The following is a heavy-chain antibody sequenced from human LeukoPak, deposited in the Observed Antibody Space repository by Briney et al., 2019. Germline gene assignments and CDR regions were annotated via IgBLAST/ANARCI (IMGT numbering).Heavy chain of an antibody. J-gene: IGHJ6*03. Sequence: QTGGSLRLSCAASGLTVSSNCMSWVRQAPGTGLEWVPAISGSGDSTSYADSVKGRFTIFRDNSKNTLYLQMNSLRAEDTAVYFCAKLQTYWVYYMDVWGKGTTVTVSS. CDR2: ISGSGDST. V-gene: IGHV3-23*01. CDR3: AKLQTYWVYYMDV. CDR1: GLTVSSNC. D-gene: IGHD2-8*02.